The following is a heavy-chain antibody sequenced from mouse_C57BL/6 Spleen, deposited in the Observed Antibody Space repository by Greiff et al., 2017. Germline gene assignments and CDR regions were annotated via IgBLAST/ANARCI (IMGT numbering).Heavy chain of an antibody. J-gene: IGHJ4*01. CDR1: GYTFTSYW. D-gene: IGHD4-1*01. V-gene: IGHV1-69*01. Sequence: QVQLQQPGAELVLPGASVKLSCKASGYTFTSYWMHWVKQRPGQGLEWIGEIDPSDSYTNYNQTFKGKSTLTVDKSSSTAYMQLSSLTSEDSAVYYCARRSGTGAMDYWGQGTSVTVAS. CDR2: IDPSDSYT. CDR3: ARRSGTGAMDY.